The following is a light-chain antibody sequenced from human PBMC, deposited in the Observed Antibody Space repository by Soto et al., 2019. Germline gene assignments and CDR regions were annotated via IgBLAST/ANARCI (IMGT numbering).Light chain of an antibody. CDR1: QGISSY. CDR2: SAS. V-gene: IGKV1-27*01. Sequence: DIQLTQSPSSLSASVGDRVTITCRVSQGISSYLNWYRHKPGKVPKLLIYSASTLHSGVTTRFSGSGSWSDFSITIISLQPGNVGSYYGHQTYNSPPESTFGVGTNVDIK. CDR3: HQTYNSPPEST. J-gene: IGKJ4*01.